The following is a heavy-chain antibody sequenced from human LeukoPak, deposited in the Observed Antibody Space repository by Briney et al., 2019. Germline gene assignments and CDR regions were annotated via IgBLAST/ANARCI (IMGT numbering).Heavy chain of an antibody. CDR1: GFTFSSYA. J-gene: IGHJ3*02. CDR3: AKDRLVRGVIPDAFDI. CDR2: ISGSGGST. V-gene: IGHV3-23*01. Sequence: PGGSLRLSCAASGFTFSSYAMSWVRQAPGKGLEWVSAISGSGGSTYYADSVKGRFTISRDNSKNTLYLQMNSLRAEDTAVYYCAKDRLVRGVIPDAFDIWGQGTMVTVSS. D-gene: IGHD3-10*01.